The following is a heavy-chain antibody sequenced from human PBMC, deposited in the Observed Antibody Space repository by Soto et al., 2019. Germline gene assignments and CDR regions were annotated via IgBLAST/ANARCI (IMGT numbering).Heavy chain of an antibody. CDR3: ARDQSGQDLVWWFDP. CDR2: IYPGGVNI. D-gene: IGHD1-26*01. V-gene: IGHV1-46*01. J-gene: IGHJ5*02. CDR1: GYSFTSHY. Sequence: WASVKVSCKAIGYSFTSHYMHWVRQAPGQGLEWMGTIYPGGVNIGYAQKFKGRVTMTKDTSTSTVYMELNSLTSEDTAVYYCARDQSGQDLVWWFDPWGQGTLVTVSS.